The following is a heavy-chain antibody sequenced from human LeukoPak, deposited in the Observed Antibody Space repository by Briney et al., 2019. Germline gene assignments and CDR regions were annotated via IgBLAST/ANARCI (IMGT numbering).Heavy chain of an antibody. V-gene: IGHV5-51*01. CDR1: GYSFTSYW. CDR3: ARPTHGSGWLY. CDR2: LYPGDSDT. D-gene: IGHD6-19*01. J-gene: IGHJ4*02. Sequence: AESLKFCCKGSGYSFTSYWIGWVRQMPGKRLEQMGILYPGDSDTRYSPSFQGQVTISADKSISTAYLQWSSLKASDTAMYYCARPTHGSGWLYWGQGTLVTVSS.